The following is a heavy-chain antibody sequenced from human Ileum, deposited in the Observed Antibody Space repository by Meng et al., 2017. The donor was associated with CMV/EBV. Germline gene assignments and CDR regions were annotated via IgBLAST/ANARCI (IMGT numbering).Heavy chain of an antibody. CDR1: GGSISSGGYY. CDR2: IYYSGTT. Sequence: SETLSLTCNVSGGSISSGGYYWSWIRQHPGKGLEWIGYIYYSGTTYYNPSLKSRVTVSLDTSKNQFSLKLTSVTAADTAVYYCARAPDSIAGTTLSIYGMDVWGQGTTVTVYS. CDR3: ARAPDSIAGTTLSIYGMDV. V-gene: IGHV4-31*03. J-gene: IGHJ6*02. D-gene: IGHD1-20*01.